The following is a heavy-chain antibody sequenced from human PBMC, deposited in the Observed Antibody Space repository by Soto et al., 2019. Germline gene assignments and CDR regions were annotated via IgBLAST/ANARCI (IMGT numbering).Heavy chain of an antibody. CDR1: GGTFSSYA. Sequence: SVKVSCKASGGTFSSYAISWVRQAPGQGLEWMGGIIPIFGTANYAQKFQGRVTITADESTSTAYMELSSLRSEDTAVYYCARDRPYCSGGSCYPGTFDYWGRG. D-gene: IGHD2-15*01. CDR3: ARDRPYCSGGSCYPGTFDY. J-gene: IGHJ4*02. CDR2: IIPIFGTA. V-gene: IGHV1-69*13.